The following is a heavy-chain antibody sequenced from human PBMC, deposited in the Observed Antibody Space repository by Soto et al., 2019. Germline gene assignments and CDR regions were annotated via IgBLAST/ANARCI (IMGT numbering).Heavy chain of an antibody. CDR3: AKGGYYFDY. CDR1: GFTFSSYG. D-gene: IGHD3-16*01. Sequence: GGSLRLSCAASGFTFSSYGMHWVRQAPGKGLEWVAVISYDGSNKYYADSVKGRFTISRDNSKNTLYLQMNSLRAEDTAVYYCAKGGYYFDYWGQGTLVTVSS. V-gene: IGHV3-30*18. CDR2: ISYDGSNK. J-gene: IGHJ4*02.